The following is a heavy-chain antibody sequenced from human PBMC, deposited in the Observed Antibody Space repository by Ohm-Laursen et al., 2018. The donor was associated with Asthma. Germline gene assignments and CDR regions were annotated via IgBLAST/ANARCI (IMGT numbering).Heavy chain of an antibody. CDR2: IIPIFDIP. D-gene: IGHD2-21*01. V-gene: IGHV1-69*13. CDR1: GGTFSSYA. Sequence: SVKVSCKSSGGTFSSYAINWVRQAPGQGLEWVGAIIPIFDIPNYAEKFQGRVTITADESTSTAYMELSSLRSEDTAVYYCAREPTSDWRRYFDLWGRGTLVTVSS. J-gene: IGHJ2*01. CDR3: AREPTSDWRRYFDL.